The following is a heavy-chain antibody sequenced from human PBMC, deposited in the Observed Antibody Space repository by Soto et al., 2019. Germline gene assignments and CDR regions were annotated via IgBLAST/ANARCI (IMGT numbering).Heavy chain of an antibody. V-gene: IGHV4-34*02. D-gene: IGHD6-6*01. CDR3: AREYSSSYYFDY. J-gene: IGHJ4*02. CDR1: GGSFNSFY. Sequence: QVQLQQWGAGLLKPSGTLSLTCAVYGGSFNSFYCSWIRQAPGKGLEWIGEINHSGRTNYNPSLKIRVTILVDPSKNQFSLNLTSVTAADTAVYYCAREYSSSYYFDYWGQGTLVTVSS. CDR2: INHSGRT.